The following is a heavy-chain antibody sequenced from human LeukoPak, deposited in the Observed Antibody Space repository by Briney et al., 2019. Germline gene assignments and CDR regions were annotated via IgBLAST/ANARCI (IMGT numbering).Heavy chain of an antibody. Sequence: GRSLSLSCAASGFAFSHYTMQWVRQAPGKGLEWVAVISDDGSNEHYADSVKGRFTVSRDNSKNTLYLQMNSLRPEDTAVYYCAKNDPDSSEDWGQGTLVTVSS. D-gene: IGHD3-22*01. CDR2: ISDDGSNE. CDR1: GFAFSHYT. V-gene: IGHV3-30-3*02. CDR3: AKNDPDSSED. J-gene: IGHJ4*02.